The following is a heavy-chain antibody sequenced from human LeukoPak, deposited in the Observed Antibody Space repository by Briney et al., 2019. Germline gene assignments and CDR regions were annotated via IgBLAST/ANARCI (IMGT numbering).Heavy chain of an antibody. D-gene: IGHD3-3*01. CDR1: GFTFSSYW. V-gene: IGHV3-7*01. Sequence: GGSLRLSCEASGFTFSSYWMSWVRQAPGKGLEWVANIKQDGSEKYYVDSVKGRFTISRDNAKNSLYLQMNSLRAEDTAVYYCARETAYYDFWSGSTELWFDPWGQGTLVTVSS. CDR3: ARETAYYDFWSGSTELWFDP. CDR2: IKQDGSEK. J-gene: IGHJ5*02.